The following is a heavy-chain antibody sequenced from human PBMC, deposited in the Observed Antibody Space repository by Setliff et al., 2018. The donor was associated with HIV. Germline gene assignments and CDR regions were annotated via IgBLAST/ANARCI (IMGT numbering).Heavy chain of an antibody. Sequence: PSETLSLTCTVSGGSMSSYYWSWIRQPPGKGLEWVGYIYYSGSTNYNPSLKSRVTISLDTSKNQFSLNVNSVTAADTAVYYCARTPSRGGFDYWGQGTLVTVSS. CDR2: IYYSGST. V-gene: IGHV4-59*01. D-gene: IGHD3-16*01. CDR1: GGSMSSYY. J-gene: IGHJ4*02. CDR3: ARTPSRGGFDY.